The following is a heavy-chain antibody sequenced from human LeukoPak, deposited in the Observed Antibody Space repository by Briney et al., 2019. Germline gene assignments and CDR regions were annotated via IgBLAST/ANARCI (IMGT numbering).Heavy chain of an antibody. CDR1: GFTVTGNY. J-gene: IGHJ4*02. CDR3: ASDDYGEDY. D-gene: IGHD4-17*01. CDR2: ISSSSSYI. V-gene: IGHV3-21*01. Sequence: GGSLRLSCAASGFTVTGNYMSWVRQAPGKGLEWVSSISSSSSYIYYADSVKGRFTISRDNAKNSLYLQMNSLRAEDTAVYYCASDDYGEDYWGQGTLVTVSS.